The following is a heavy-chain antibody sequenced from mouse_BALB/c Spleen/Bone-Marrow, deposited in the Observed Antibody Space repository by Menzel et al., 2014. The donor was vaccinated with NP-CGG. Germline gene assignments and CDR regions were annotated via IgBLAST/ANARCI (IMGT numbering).Heavy chain of an antibody. Sequence: EVKLVESGGGLVQPGGSMKLSCVASGFTFSNYWMNWVRQSSEKGLEWVAEIRLKSNNYATHYAESVKGRFTISRDDSKSSVYLQMNNLRAEDTGIYYCTRRGYGNDYWGQGTTLTVSS. CDR3: TRRGYGNDY. CDR1: GFTFSNYW. CDR2: IRLKSNNYAT. J-gene: IGHJ2*01. V-gene: IGHV6-6*02. D-gene: IGHD2-10*02.